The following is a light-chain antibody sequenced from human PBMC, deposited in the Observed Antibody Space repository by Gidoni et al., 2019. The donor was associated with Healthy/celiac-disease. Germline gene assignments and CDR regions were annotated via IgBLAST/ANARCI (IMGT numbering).Light chain of an antibody. CDR3: QQLSSSPLT. J-gene: IGKJ3*01. CDR1: QGISSY. CDR2: DAS. V-gene: IGKV1-9*01. Sequence: DIQLTQSPSFLSASVGDRVTITCRASQGISSYLAWYQQKPGKAPKLLIYDASTLQGGVPSRFSGSGAGTEFTLTISSLKTEDFATYSCQQLSSSPLTFGPGTKVDIK.